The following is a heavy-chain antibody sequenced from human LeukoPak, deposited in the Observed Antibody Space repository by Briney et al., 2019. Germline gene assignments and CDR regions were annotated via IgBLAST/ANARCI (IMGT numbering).Heavy chain of an antibody. Sequence: GGSPRLSCAPSAFTFSSYWMSWVRQAPGKGLEWVAHIKHDGTEKYYVDSVKGRFTISRDNAKNSLYLQMNSLRAEGTAVYYCARSPKDIVVVVAATGRGAFHIWGQGTMLSVSS. CDR1: AFTFSSYW. J-gene: IGHJ3*02. CDR2: IKHDGTEK. CDR3: ARSPKDIVVVVAATGRGAFHI. D-gene: IGHD2-15*01. V-gene: IGHV3-7*01.